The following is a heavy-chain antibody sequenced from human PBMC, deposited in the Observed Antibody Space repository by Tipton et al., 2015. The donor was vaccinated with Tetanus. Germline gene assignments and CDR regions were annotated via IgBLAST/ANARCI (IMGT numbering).Heavy chain of an antibody. J-gene: IGHJ5*02. Sequence: TLSLTCNVSGGSISGSGYFWNWIRQFPGRGLEWIGYIYYSGDTFYNPSLKGRVAMSVYTSKNQFSLNLSSVTAADTAIYYCARDQGGGRVLRLNWFDPWGQGALVTVSS. V-gene: IGHV4-31*03. D-gene: IGHD2-21*01. CDR2: IYYSGDT. CDR3: ARDQGGGRVLRLNWFDP. CDR1: GGSISGSGYF.